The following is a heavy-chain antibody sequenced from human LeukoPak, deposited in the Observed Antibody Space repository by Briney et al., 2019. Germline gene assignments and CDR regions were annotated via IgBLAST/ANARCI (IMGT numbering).Heavy chain of an antibody. CDR3: ARDWSEGWFDP. V-gene: IGHV1-2*04. Sequence: ASVKVSCKASGYAFTGYYMHWVRQAPGQGLEWMGWINPNSGGTNYAQKFQGWVTMTRDTSISTAYMELSRLRSDDTAVYYCARDWSEGWFDPWGQGTLVTVSS. CDR2: INPNSGGT. J-gene: IGHJ5*02. CDR1: GYAFTGYY. D-gene: IGHD3-3*01.